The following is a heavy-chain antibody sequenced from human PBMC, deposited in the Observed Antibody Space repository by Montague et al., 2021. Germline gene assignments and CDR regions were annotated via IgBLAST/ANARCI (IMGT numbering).Heavy chain of an antibody. Sequence: SLRLSCAASGFSFSDYYVDWVRQAPGKGLEWVGRSRNKANSYTTDYAASVKGRFTISRDESKNSLYLQMNSLKTDDTAVYYCATEGKLPGPDFDYWGQGTLVTVSS. CDR2: SRNKANSYTT. CDR3: ATEGKLPGPDFDY. CDR1: GFSFSDYY. V-gene: IGHV3-72*01. D-gene: IGHD1-7*01. J-gene: IGHJ4*02.